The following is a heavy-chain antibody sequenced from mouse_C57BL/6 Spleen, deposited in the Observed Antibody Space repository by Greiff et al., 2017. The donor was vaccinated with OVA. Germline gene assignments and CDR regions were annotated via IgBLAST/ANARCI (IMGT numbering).Heavy chain of an antibody. CDR2: ISSGGSYT. V-gene: IGHV5-6*01. D-gene: IGHD2-1*01. J-gene: IGHJ4*01. Sequence: EVKLMESGGDLVKPGGSLKLSCAASGFTFSSYGMSWVRQTPDKRLEWVATISSGGSYTYSPDSVKGRFTISRDNAKNTLYLQMSSLKSEDTAMYYCARPNYNYAMDYWGQGTSVTVSS. CDR3: ARPNYNYAMDY. CDR1: GFTFSSYG.